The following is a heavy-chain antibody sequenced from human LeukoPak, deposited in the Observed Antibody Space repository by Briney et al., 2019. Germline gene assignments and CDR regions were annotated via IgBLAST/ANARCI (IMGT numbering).Heavy chain of an antibody. Sequence: PGGSLRLSCAASGFTFSTNWMHWVRQAPGKGLVWVSHISTDARTITYADFVKGRFTISRDNAKNTLYLQMNSLRVEDTAVYYCAREIDYGEVSSDYWGQGTLVTVSS. CDR2: ISTDARTI. CDR3: AREIDYGEVSSDY. J-gene: IGHJ4*02. V-gene: IGHV3-74*01. CDR1: GFTFSTNW. D-gene: IGHD4-17*01.